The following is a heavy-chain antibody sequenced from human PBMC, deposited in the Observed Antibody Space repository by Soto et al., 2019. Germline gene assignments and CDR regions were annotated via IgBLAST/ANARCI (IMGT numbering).Heavy chain of an antibody. CDR1: GFTFSGSA. J-gene: IGHJ6*02. V-gene: IGHV3-73*02. Sequence: EVQLVESGGGLVQPGGSLKLSCAASGFTFSGSAVHWVRQASGKGLEWVGRIRSKANNYATAYAASVQGRFTTFRDDLKIPAYLQMNSLKTEGTAVYYCTNPQVYYGMDVWGQGTTVTVSS. CDR2: IRSKANNYAT. CDR3: TNPQVYYGMDV.